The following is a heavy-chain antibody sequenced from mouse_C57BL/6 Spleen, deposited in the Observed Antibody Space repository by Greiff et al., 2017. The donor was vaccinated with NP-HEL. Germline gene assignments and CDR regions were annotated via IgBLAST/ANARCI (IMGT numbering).Heavy chain of an antibody. D-gene: IGHD2-5*01. V-gene: IGHV1-26*01. CDR2: INPNNGGT. CDR1: GYTFTDYY. Sequence: VQLQQSGPELVKPGASVKISCKASGYTFTDYYMNWVKQSHGKSLEWIGDINPNNGGTSYNQKFKGKATLTVDKSSSTAYMELRSLTSEDSAVFYCARAGYSNYYFDVWGTGTTVTVSS. J-gene: IGHJ1*03. CDR3: ARAGYSNYYFDV.